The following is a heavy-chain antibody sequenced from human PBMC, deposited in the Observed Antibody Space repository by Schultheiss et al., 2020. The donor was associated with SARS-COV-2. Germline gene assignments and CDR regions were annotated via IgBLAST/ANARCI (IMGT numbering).Heavy chain of an antibody. J-gene: IGHJ4*02. Sequence: GGSLRLSCAASGFTFSNAWMSWVRQAPGKGLEWVGRIKSKTDGGTTDYAAPVKGRFTISRDDSKNTLYLQMNSLKTEDTAVYYCAKELRYFDWLPDYWGQGTLVTVSS. CDR1: GFTFSNAW. CDR3: AKELRYFDWLPDY. CDR2: IKSKTDGGTT. V-gene: IGHV3-15*01. D-gene: IGHD3-9*01.